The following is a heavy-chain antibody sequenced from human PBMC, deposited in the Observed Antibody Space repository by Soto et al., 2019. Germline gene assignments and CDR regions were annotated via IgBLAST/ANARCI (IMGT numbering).Heavy chain of an antibody. V-gene: IGHV3-33*01. CDR3: AGEGDAFDI. J-gene: IGHJ3*02. CDR1: GFTFSSFG. Sequence: QVQLVESGGGVVQPGRSLRLSCAASGFTFSSFGMHWVRQAPGKGLEWVAVIWYESSHKYYPYSVKGRFTISRDNYKHVLYLQIDSLRVEDTAVYYRAGEGDAFDIWGQGTMVTVSS. CDR2: IWYESSHK.